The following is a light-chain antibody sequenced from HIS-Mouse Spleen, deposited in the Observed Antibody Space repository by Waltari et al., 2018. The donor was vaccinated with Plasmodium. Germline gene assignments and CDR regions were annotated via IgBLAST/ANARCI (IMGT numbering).Light chain of an antibody. V-gene: IGKV3-15*01. J-gene: IGKJ3*01. CDR1: QSVSSN. Sequence: EIVMTQSPATLSVSPGERATLSCRASQSVSSNLAWYQQKPGQAPRLRIYGASTRATGIPARFSGSVSGTEFTLTLSSLQSEDFAVYYCQQYNNWSFTFGPGTKVDIK. CDR2: GAS. CDR3: QQYNNWSFT.